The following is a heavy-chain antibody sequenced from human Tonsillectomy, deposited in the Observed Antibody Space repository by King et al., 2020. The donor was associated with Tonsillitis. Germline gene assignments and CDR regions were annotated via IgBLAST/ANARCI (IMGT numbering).Heavy chain of an antibody. CDR1: GFTFSNYA. CDR2: ISGSGVST. J-gene: IGHJ4*02. V-gene: IGHV3-23*01. D-gene: IGHD3-22*01. Sequence: VQLLESGGGLVQPGGSLRLSCAASGFTFSNYAMIWVRQAPGKWLEWVSGISGSGVSTYYADSVNGRFTISRDNSKNTLYLQMNSLRPEDTAVYYCAKDNSTRDFYDSSGPEGFDYWGQGTLVTVSS. CDR3: AKDNSTRDFYDSSGPEGFDY.